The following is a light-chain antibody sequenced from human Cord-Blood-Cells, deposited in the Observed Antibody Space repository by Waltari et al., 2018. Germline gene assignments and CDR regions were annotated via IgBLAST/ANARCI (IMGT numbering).Light chain of an antibody. CDR2: GNS. V-gene: IGLV1-40*01. CDR3: QSYDSSLSGSRV. J-gene: IGLJ3*02. Sequence: QSVLTQPPSVSGAPGPRVTISCTGRSSNIGAGHDVPWYQQLPGTAPKLLIYGNSNRPSGVPDRFSGSKSGTSASLAITGLQAEDEADYYCQSYDSSLSGSRVFGGGTKLTVL. CDR1: SSNIGAGHD.